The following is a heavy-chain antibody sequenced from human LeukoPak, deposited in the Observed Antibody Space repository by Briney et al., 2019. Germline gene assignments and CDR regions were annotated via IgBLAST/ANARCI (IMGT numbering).Heavy chain of an antibody. CDR1: GFTFSNSA. CDR3: ARDPLRYLRVGHYDY. J-gene: IGHJ4*02. V-gene: IGHV3-21*01. CDR2: IDYDSSHI. Sequence: PGGSLRLSCAASGFTFSNSAMNWVRQVPGKGLEWVSSIDYDSSHIYYAASVRGRFTISRDDARNSVYLQMNSLRVEDTAVYYCARDPLRYLRVGHYDYWGQGALHGVFS. D-gene: IGHD3-9*01.